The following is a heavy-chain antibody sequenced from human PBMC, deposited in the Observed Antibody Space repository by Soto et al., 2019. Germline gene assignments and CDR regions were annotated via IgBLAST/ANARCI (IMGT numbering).Heavy chain of an antibody. CDR3: AKESIAVAGVGYFDY. Sequence: TGGSLRLTCAASGFTFSSYGMHWVRQAPGKGLEWVAVISYDGSNKYYADSVKGRFTISRDNSKNTLYLQMNSLRAEDTAVYYCAKESIAVAGVGYFDYWGQGTLVTVSS. J-gene: IGHJ4*02. V-gene: IGHV3-30*18. CDR2: ISYDGSNK. D-gene: IGHD6-19*01. CDR1: GFTFSSYG.